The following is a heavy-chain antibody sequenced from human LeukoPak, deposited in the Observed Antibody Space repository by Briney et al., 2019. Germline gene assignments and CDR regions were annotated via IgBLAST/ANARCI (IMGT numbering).Heavy chain of an antibody. Sequence: SETLSLTCAVYGGSFSGYYWSWIRQPPGKGLEWIGEINHSGSTNYNPSLKSRVTISADTSKNQFSLKLSSVTAADTAVYYCASADYDYVWGSYRRDYWGQGTLVTVSS. CDR2: INHSGST. J-gene: IGHJ4*02. V-gene: IGHV4-34*01. D-gene: IGHD3-16*02. CDR3: ASADYDYVWGSYRRDY. CDR1: GGSFSGYY.